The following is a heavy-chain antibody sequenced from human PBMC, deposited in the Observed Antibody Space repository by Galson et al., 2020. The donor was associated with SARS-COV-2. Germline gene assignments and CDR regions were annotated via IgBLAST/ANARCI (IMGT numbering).Heavy chain of an antibody. CDR1: GFTFTIYG. D-gene: IGHD4-17*01. CDR3: AKWLSGDYGFDY. Sequence: GESLKISCAASGFTFTIYGMHWVRQAPGKGLEWVAVISYDGSNKYYADSVKGRFTISRDNSKNTLDLQMNSLRAEDTAVYYCAKWLSGDYGFDYWGRGTLVTISS. J-gene: IGHJ4*02. CDR2: ISYDGSNK. V-gene: IGHV3-30*18.